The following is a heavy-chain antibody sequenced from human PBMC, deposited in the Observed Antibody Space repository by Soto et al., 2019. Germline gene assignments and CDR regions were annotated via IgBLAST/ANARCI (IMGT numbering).Heavy chain of an antibody. D-gene: IGHD3-10*01. CDR1: GFTFSSYS. V-gene: IGHV3-21*01. CDR2: ISSSSSYI. Sequence: GGSLRLSCAASGFTFSSYSMNWVRQAPGKGLEWVSSISSSSSYIYYADSVKGRFTISRDNAKNSLYLQMNSLRAEDTAVYYCATDFISPPNYYYYYGMDVWGQGTTVTVSS. J-gene: IGHJ6*02. CDR3: ATDFISPPNYYYYYGMDV.